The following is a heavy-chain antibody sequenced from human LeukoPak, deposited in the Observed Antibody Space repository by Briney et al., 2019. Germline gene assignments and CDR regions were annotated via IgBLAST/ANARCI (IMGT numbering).Heavy chain of an antibody. D-gene: IGHD3-16*01. CDR1: GFTFSSYG. CDR3: ARDRRGNFDY. J-gene: IGHJ4*02. V-gene: IGHV3-30*03. Sequence: GGSLRLSCAASGFTFSSYGMHWVRQAPGKGLEWVAVISYDGSNKYYADSVKGRFTISRDNSKNTLYLQMNSLRAEDTAVYYCARDRRGNFDYWGQGTLVTVSS. CDR2: ISYDGSNK.